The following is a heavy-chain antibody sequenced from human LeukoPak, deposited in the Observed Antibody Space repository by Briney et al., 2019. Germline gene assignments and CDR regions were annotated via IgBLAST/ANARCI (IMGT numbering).Heavy chain of an antibody. CDR2: IIPIFGRP. V-gene: IGHV1-69*01. CDR3: ASLKGYDFWSGYYG. J-gene: IGHJ4*02. CDR1: GDTFSSYA. Sequence: GASVKVSCKASGDTFSSYAISWVRQAPGQGLEWMGGIIPIFGRPRYAQKLQGRVTITADESTSTAYMELSSLTSEDTAVYYCASLKGYDFWSGYYGWGQGTRVTVSS. D-gene: IGHD3-3*01.